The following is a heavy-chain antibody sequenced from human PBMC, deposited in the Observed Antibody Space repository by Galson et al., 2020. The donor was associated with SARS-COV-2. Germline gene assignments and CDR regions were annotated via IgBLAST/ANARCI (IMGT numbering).Heavy chain of an antibody. D-gene: IGHD1-26*01. CDR3: GRPYSGSYYAYFDY. CDR2: ISYDGSNK. Sequence: GGSLRLSCAASGFTFSSYAMHWVRQAPGKGLEWVAVISYDGSNKYYADSVKGRFTIYRDNSKNTLYLQMNSLRAEDTAVYYCGRPYSGSYYAYFDYWGQGTLVTVSS. V-gene: IGHV3-30-3*01. CDR1: GFTFSSYA. J-gene: IGHJ4*02.